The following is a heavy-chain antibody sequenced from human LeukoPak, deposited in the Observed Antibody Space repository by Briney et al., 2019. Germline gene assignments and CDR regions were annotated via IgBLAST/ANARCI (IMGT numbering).Heavy chain of an antibody. CDR1: GYSISSGYY. Sequence: PSETLSLTCTVSGYSISSGYYWGWIRQPPGKGLEWIGSIYHSGSTYYNPSLKSRVTISVDTSKNQFSLKLSSVTAADTAVYYCARLGNTGGNSNPNWFDPWGQGTLVTVSS. D-gene: IGHD4-23*01. CDR2: IYHSGST. CDR3: ARLGNTGGNSNPNWFDP. J-gene: IGHJ5*02. V-gene: IGHV4-38-2*02.